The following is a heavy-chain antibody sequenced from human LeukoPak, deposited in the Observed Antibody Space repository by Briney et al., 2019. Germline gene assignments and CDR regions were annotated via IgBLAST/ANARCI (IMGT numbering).Heavy chain of an antibody. J-gene: IGHJ3*01. Sequence: GGSLRLSCAASEFTFSTYAMSWVRQAPGKGLEWVSAITSGGDSTYYADSVKGRFTISRDNSKNTLYLQMNSLRAEDTAVDDCANPVSTVVVIAATGDDVFDLWGQGTMVTVSS. CDR1: EFTFSTYA. CDR2: ITSGGDST. D-gene: IGHD2-15*01. CDR3: ANPVSTVVVIAATGDDVFDL. V-gene: IGHV3-23*01.